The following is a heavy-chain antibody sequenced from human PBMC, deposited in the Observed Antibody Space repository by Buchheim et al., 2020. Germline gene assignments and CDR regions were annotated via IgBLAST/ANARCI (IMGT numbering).Heavy chain of an antibody. CDR2: ISGSGGST. Sequence: EVQLLESGGGLVQPGGSLRLSCAASGFTFSSYAMSWVRQAPGKGLEWVSAISGSGGSTYYADSVKGRFTISRDNSKNTLYLQMNSLRAEDTAVYYCASVCGGDCYSPGPRDAFDIWGQGT. J-gene: IGHJ3*02. CDR1: GFTFSSYA. D-gene: IGHD2-21*02. V-gene: IGHV3-23*01. CDR3: ASVCGGDCYSPGPRDAFDI.